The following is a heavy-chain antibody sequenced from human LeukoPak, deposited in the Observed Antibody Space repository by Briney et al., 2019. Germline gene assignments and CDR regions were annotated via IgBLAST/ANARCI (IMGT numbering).Heavy chain of an antibody. J-gene: IGHJ4*02. Sequence: ASVNVSCMASGYTFTDYHIHWVRQAPGQGLEWLGWVNPHTGAPNHAQKFQGRVTVTRDTSLTSAYMELTNLRPDDTAVYYCARPGERRWQYVYWGQGTLVTVSS. CDR2: VNPHTGAP. D-gene: IGHD5-24*01. V-gene: IGHV1-2*02. CDR1: GYTFTDYH. CDR3: ARPGERRWQYVY.